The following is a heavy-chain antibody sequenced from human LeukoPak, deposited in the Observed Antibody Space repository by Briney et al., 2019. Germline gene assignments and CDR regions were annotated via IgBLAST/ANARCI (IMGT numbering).Heavy chain of an antibody. V-gene: IGHV4-59*12. J-gene: IGHJ3*02. Sequence: SETLSLTCTVSGGSISSYYWSWIRQPPGKGLEWIGYIYHSGSTYYNPSLKSRVTISVDRSKNQFSLKLSSVTAADTAVYYCARETGKDAFDIWGQGTMVTVSS. CDR2: IYHSGST. CDR3: ARETGKDAFDI. CDR1: GGSISSYY. D-gene: IGHD1-1*01.